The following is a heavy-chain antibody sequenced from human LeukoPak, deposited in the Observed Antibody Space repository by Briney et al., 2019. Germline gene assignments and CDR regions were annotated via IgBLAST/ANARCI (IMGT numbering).Heavy chain of an antibody. V-gene: IGHV3-23*01. CDR3: AKRTYYYDSSGYYRWDAFDI. Sequence: GGSLKISCGASGFTFSSYSMSWVRQAPGKGLEWVSAISDSGGSTYYADSVKGRFTISRDNSKNTLYLQMNSLRAEDTAVYYCAKRTYYYDSSGYYRWDAFDIWGQGTMVTVSS. J-gene: IGHJ3*02. CDR2: ISDSGGST. CDR1: GFTFSSYS. D-gene: IGHD3-22*01.